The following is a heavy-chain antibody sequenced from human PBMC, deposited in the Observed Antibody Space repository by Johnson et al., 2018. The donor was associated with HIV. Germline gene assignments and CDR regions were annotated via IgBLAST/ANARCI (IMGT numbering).Heavy chain of an antibody. J-gene: IGHJ3*02. Sequence: QVQLVESGGGLVKPGGSLRLSCTISGFSFSDYYMSWFRQAPGKGLEWLSYISVTGSVIYYADSVKGRFTISRDNTKNSVYLQMNSPTAEDTAVYYCARESLTTSDAFDRWGQGTMVTVSS. CDR3: ARESLTTSDAFDR. CDR2: ISVTGSVI. D-gene: IGHD1-1*01. CDR1: GFSFSDYY. V-gene: IGHV3-11*04.